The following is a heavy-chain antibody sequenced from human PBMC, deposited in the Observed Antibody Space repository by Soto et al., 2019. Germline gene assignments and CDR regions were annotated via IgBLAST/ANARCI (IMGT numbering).Heavy chain of an antibody. CDR3: ARSDYADYRWGYFDL. J-gene: IGHJ2*01. CDR1: GFTFSSYS. Sequence: EVQLVESGGGLVKPGGSLRLSCAASGFTFSSYSMNWVRQAPGKGLEWVSSISSRGTYIYYADSVKGRFTISRDNAKNPLYLQMNSLSAEDTAVYYCARSDYADYRWGYFDLWGRGTLVTVSS. V-gene: IGHV3-21*01. D-gene: IGHD4-17*01. CDR2: ISSRGTYI.